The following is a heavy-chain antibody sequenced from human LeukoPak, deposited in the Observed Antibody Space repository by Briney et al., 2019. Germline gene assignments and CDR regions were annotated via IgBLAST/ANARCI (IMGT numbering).Heavy chain of an antibody. CDR1: GFTLNTYG. V-gene: IGHV3-23*01. CDR3: ASWAGTATGFSGPFDY. J-gene: IGHJ4*02. Sequence: PGGSLRLSCEASGFTLNTYGMTWVRLSPGKGLEWVAAVTSDGATTYYADSVRGRFTVSRDNSKNTLVLLMTSLRAEDTAVYYCASWAGTATGFSGPFDYWGQGTLVTVSS. D-gene: IGHD6-13*01. CDR2: VTSDGATT.